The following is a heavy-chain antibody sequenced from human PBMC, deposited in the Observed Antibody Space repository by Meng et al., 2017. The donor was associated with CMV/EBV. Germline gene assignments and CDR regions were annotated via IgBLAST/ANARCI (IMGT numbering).Heavy chain of an antibody. CDR3: ARGRWLRY. V-gene: IGHV4-34*01. D-gene: IGHD3-22*01. J-gene: IGHJ4*02. CDR2: INHSGST. CDR1: GGSVSGYY. Sequence: TLSLTAPVYGGSVSGYYWSWIRQPPGKGLEWIGEINHSGSTNYNPSLKSRVTISVDTSKNQFSLKLSSVTAADTAVYYCARGRWLRYWGQGTLVTVSS.